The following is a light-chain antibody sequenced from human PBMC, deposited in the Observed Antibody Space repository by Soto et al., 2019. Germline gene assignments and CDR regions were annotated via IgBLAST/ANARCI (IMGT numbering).Light chain of an antibody. V-gene: IGKV3-11*01. J-gene: IGKJ1*01. Sequence: EIVWAQSQATMSLSPGARAALSCWASQSVNRYLVWYQKHPGQAPRILMYDASKRATGIPARFSGSGSGTDFTLTISRLETEELAVYYCQQRDIWTWTCGQGTKGEIK. CDR1: QSVNRY. CDR2: DAS. CDR3: QQRDIWTWT.